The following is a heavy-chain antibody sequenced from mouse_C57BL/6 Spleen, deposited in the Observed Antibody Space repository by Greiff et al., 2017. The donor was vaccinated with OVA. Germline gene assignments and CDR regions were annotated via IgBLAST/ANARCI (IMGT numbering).Heavy chain of an antibody. Sequence: QVQLQQPGAELVMPGASVKLSCKASGYTFTSYWMHWVKQRPGQGLEWIGLIHPNSGSTNYNEKFKSKATLTVDKPSRTAYMHISSLTSEDAAVYYGAICYAEGIDYWGQGTLVTVSA. V-gene: IGHV1-64*01. J-gene: IGHJ4*01. CDR1: GYTFTSYW. CDR3: AICYAEGIDY. D-gene: IGHD2-1*01. CDR2: IHPNSGST.